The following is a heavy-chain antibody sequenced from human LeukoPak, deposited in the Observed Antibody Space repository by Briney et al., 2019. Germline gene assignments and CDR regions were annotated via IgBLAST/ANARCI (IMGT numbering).Heavy chain of an antibody. Sequence: SETLSLTCTVSGGSISSGGYYWSWIRQHPGKGLGWIGYIYYSGSTYYNPSLKSRVTISVDTSKNQFSLKLSSVTAADTAVYYCARDLRGNWFDHWGQGTLVTVSS. CDR2: IYYSGST. CDR1: GGSISSGGYY. CDR3: ARDLRGNWFDH. J-gene: IGHJ5*02. V-gene: IGHV4-31*03.